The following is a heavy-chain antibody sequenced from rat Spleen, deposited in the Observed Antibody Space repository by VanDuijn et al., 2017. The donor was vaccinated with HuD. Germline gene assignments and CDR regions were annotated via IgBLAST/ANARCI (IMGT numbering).Heavy chain of an antibody. CDR1: GYSITSNY. J-gene: IGHJ2*01. D-gene: IGHD1-12*01. V-gene: IGHV3-1*01. CDR2: IDFSGST. Sequence: EVQLQESGPGLVKPSQSLSLTCSVTGYSITSNYWGWIRKFPGNKMEWVGYIDFSGSTGYNPSLKARISISRDLSKNQFFLQLNSVSTEDTATYYCARYRDSYGHVGIFDYWGLGVMVTVSS. CDR3: ARYRDSYGHVGIFDY.